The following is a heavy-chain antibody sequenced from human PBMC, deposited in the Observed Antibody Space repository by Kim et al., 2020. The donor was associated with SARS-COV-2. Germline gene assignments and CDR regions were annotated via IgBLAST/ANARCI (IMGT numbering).Heavy chain of an antibody. D-gene: IGHD3-10*01. CDR3: ARVVYYGSGRTNVNFYYYGMDV. CDR1: GGSISNYY. CDR2: MYYSGTT. Sequence: SETLSLTCTVSGGSISNYYWSWIRQPPGKGLEWIGYMYYSGTTNNNPSLKSRVTISADTSKNQFSLKLSSVTAADTAVYYCARVVYYGSGRTNVNFYYYGMDVWGQGTTVTVSS. J-gene: IGHJ6*02. V-gene: IGHV4-59*01.